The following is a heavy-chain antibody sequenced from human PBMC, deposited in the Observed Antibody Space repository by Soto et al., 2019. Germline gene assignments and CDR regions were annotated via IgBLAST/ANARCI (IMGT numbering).Heavy chain of an antibody. D-gene: IGHD3-22*01. CDR2: INNSGST. V-gene: IGHV4-34*01. J-gene: IGHJ4*02. CDR3: ARGRGVSYYYDSSGYYYI. CDR1: GGSFSGYY. Sequence: QVQLQQWGAGLLKPSETLSLTCAVYGGSFSGYYWSWIRQPPGKGLEWIGEINNSGSTNYNPYLKRRVTISVDASKNQFTLELRSVTAADTAVYYCARGRGVSYYYDSSGYYYIWGQGTLVTVSS.